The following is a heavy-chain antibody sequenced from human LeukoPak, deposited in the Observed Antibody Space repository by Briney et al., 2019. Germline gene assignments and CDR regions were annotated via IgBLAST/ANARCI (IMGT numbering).Heavy chain of an antibody. CDR2: INPDSGGT. CDR3: ARVRGDSSWYGLDY. V-gene: IGHV1-2*02. CDR1: GYTFTGYY. D-gene: IGHD6-13*01. J-gene: IGHJ4*02. Sequence: ASVKVSCKTSGYTFTGYYIHWVRQAPGQGLEWMGWINPDSGGTNYAQKFQGRVTMTRDTSISAGYMELSGLRPGDTAVFYCARVRGDSSWYGLDYWGQGTLVSVSS.